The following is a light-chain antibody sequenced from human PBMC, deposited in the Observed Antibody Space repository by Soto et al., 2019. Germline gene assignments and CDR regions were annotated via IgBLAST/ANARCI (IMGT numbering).Light chain of an antibody. V-gene: IGKV3-20*01. CDR3: QQYGSSPGP. CDR2: GAS. CDR1: ESVRTS. Sequence: VGKQSRATLSVSPGERVTLSCRASESVRTSLAWYQHKPGRSPSLLMYGASNRATGVPDRFSGSASGTDFTLTISRLEPEDFAVYYCQQYGSSPGPFGQ. J-gene: IGKJ1*01.